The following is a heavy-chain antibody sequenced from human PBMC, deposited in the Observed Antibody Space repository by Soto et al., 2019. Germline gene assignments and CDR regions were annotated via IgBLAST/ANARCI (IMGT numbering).Heavy chain of an antibody. J-gene: IGHJ4*02. D-gene: IGHD2-8*01. V-gene: IGHV3-23*01. CDR3: AKDPSIVLMVYAMFDS. CDR2: ISGSGGST. CDR1: GFTFSSYA. Sequence: PGVSLRLSCAASGFTFSSYAMSWVRQAPGKGLEWVSAISGSGGSTYYADSVKGRFTISRDNSKNTLYLQMNSLRAEDTAVYYCAKDPSIVLMVYAMFDSWSQGTLVTVSS.